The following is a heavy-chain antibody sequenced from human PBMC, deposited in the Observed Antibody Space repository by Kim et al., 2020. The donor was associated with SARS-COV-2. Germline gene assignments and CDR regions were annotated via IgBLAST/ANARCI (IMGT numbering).Heavy chain of an antibody. CDR2: IKEDGNET. CDR3: ARGKGWLYD. D-gene: IGHD2-15*01. CDR1: GFRFNSYS. J-gene: IGHJ4*02. Sequence: GGSLRLSCAASGFRFNSYSMTWVRQAPGKGLEWVANIKEDGNETYYVDSVKGRFTISRDNAKTSLYLQMNSLRADDTAVYYCARGKGWLYDWAQGTLLTV. V-gene: IGHV3-7*01.